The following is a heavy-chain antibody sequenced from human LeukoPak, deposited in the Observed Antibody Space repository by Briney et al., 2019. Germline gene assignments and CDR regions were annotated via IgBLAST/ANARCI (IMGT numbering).Heavy chain of an antibody. D-gene: IGHD1-26*01. Sequence: SETLSLTCTVSGGSISSSSYYWGWIRQPPGKGLEWIVSHYYGGDTYYNRSIKCRVAISVDTSKNQFSLKLPSVTAADAAVYYCARLQWYSGSYHTGYYFDYWGQGTLVTVFS. J-gene: IGHJ4*02. CDR3: ARLQWYSGSYHTGYYFDY. CDR2: HYYGGDT. V-gene: IGHV4-39*01. CDR1: GGSISSSSYY.